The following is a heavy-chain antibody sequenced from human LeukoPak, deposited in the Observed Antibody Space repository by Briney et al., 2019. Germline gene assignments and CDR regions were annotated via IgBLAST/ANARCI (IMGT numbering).Heavy chain of an antibody. D-gene: IGHD1-26*01. V-gene: IGHV3-48*04. CDR3: ARDLGGELLRSSFIYFDY. Sequence: GGSLRLSCAASGFTFSSYSMNWVRQAPGKGLEWVSYISSSSSTIYYADSVKGRFTISRDNAKNSLYLQMNSLRAEDTAVYYCARDLGGELLRSSFIYFDYWGQGTLVTVSS. CDR2: ISSSSSTI. CDR1: GFTFSSYS. J-gene: IGHJ4*02.